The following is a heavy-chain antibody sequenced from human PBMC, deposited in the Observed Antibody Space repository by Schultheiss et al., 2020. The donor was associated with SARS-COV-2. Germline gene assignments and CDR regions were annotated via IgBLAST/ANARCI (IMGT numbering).Heavy chain of an antibody. J-gene: IGHJ4*02. CDR1: GGTFSSYA. D-gene: IGHD3-10*01. CDR2: INPNSGGT. V-gene: IGHV1-2*02. Sequence: SVKVSCKASGGTFSSYAISWVRQAPGQGLEWMGWINPNSGGTNYAQKFQGRVTMTRDTSISTAYMELSRLRSDDTAVYYCARETSAGGFADYWGQGTLLTVSS. CDR3: ARETSAGGFADY.